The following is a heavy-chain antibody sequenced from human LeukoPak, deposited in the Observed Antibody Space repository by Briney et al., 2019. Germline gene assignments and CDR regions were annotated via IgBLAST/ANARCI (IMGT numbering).Heavy chain of an antibody. CDR3: AVMDIAMIGGFS. V-gene: IGHV4-39*07. D-gene: IGHD2-2*03. Sequence: PSETLSLTCTVSGGSVSGSDYYWGWVRQPPGKGLEWIGSAYYPARVDLNSPLKSRVTVSLDTSKNQVSLDLRSVAPDDTAVYYCAVMDIAMIGGFSWGRGTLVIVSS. J-gene: IGHJ4*02. CDR2: AYYPARV. CDR1: GGSVSGSDYY.